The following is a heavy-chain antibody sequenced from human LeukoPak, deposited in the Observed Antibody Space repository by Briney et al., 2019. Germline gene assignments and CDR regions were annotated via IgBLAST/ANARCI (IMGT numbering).Heavy chain of an antibody. D-gene: IGHD4-17*01. CDR2: INWNGGST. CDR1: GFTFDDYG. J-gene: IGHJ6*03. CDR3: ARDATTELGTVYMDV. V-gene: IGHV3-20*04. Sequence: GGSLRLSCAASGFTFDDYGMSWVRQAPGKGLEWVSGINWNGGSTGYADSVKGRFTISRDNAKNSLYLQMNSLRVEDTAVYYCARDATTELGTVYMDVWGKGTTVTISS.